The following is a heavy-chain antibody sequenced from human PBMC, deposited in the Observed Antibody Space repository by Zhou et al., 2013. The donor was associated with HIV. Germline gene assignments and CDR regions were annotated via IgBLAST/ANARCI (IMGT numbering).Heavy chain of an antibody. CDR2: IIPIFGTA. J-gene: IGHJ3*02. CDR3: ARGEDSSGYYYSLGPAFDI. V-gene: IGHV1-69*05. Sequence: QVQLLQSGTEVKKPGSSVTVSCKASGGIVISIAISWVRQAPGQGLEWMGGIIPIFGTANYAQKFQGRVTITTDESTSTAYMELSSLRSEDTAVYYCARGEDSSGYYYSLGPAFDIWGQGTMVTVSS. CDR1: GGIVISIA. D-gene: IGHD3-22*01.